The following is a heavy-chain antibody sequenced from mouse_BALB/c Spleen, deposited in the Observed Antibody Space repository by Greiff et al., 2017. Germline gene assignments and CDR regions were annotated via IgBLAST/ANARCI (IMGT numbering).Heavy chain of an antibody. CDR3: ARSRYYDSYYYAMDY. V-gene: IGHV5-17*02. CDR2: ISSGSSTI. D-gene: IGHD2-4*01. Sequence: EVQGVESGGGLVQPGGSRKLSCAASGFTFSSFGMHWVRQAPEKGLEWVAYISSGSSTIYYADTVKGRFTISRDNPKNTLFLQMTSLRSEDTAMYYCARSRYYDSYYYAMDYWGQGTSVTVSS. CDR1: GFTFSSFG. J-gene: IGHJ4*01.